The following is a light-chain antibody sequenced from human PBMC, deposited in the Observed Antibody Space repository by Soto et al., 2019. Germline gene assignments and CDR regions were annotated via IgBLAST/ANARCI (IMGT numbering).Light chain of an antibody. Sequence: LAQPASVSGSPGQSITISCTGTSSDVGGYNYVSWYQQHPGKAPKLMIYEVSNRPSGVSNRFSGSKSGNTASLTISGLQAEDEADYYCSSYTSSSTLVFGTGTKATVL. J-gene: IGLJ1*01. CDR2: EVS. V-gene: IGLV2-14*01. CDR3: SSYTSSSTLV. CDR1: SSDVGGYNY.